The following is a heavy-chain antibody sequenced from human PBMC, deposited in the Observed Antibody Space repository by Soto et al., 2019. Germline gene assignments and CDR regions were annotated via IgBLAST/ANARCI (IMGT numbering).Heavy chain of an antibody. CDR3: DFVDYTGDY. D-gene: IGHD4-4*01. V-gene: IGHV2-5*02. CDR2: IYWDDDK. Sequence: SGPTLVNPTQTLTLTCTFSGFSLSTSGVGVGWIRQPPGKALEWLALIYWDDDKRYNPSLKSRLTITKDTSKNQVLLTMTNMDPVDTATYYCDFVDYTGDYWGQGTLVTVSS. CDR1: GFSLSTSGVG. J-gene: IGHJ4*02.